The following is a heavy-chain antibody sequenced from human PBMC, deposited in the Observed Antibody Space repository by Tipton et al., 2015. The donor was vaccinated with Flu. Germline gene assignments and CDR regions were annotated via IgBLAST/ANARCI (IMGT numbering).Heavy chain of an antibody. V-gene: IGHV4-61*01. CDR2: IYYTGST. CDR1: EGSVSAGIYF. CDR3: ARDQITFEGGYYYYYMDV. J-gene: IGHJ6*03. Sequence: LRLSCTLSEGSVSAGIYFWSWIRQPPGKELEWIGDIYYTGSTNYNPSLKSRLTISLDTSRNQFSLKLSSVTAADTAVYYCARDQITFEGGYYYYYMDVWGKGTTVTVSS. D-gene: IGHD3-16*01.